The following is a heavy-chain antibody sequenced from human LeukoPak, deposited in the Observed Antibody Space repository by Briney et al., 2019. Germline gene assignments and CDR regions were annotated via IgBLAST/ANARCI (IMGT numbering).Heavy chain of an antibody. Sequence: QPGGSLRLSCAASGFTFSSYSMNWVRQAPGKGLEWVSHISSKSSTIYYADSLKGRFTISRDNAKNSLYLQMNSLRAEDTAVYYCAKGSTSWTIDYWGQGTLVTVSS. V-gene: IGHV3-48*01. J-gene: IGHJ4*02. CDR2: ISSKSSTI. D-gene: IGHD2-2*01. CDR1: GFTFSSYS. CDR3: AKGSTSWTIDY.